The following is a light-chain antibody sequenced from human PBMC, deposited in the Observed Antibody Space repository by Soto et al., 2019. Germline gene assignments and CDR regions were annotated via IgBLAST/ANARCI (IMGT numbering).Light chain of an antibody. Sequence: IVMTQTPSTLSVSPRERATLSCRASQSVSRNLAWYQQKPGQAPRLLIYGACTRATGIPARFSGSVSWPEFTLTISSLQSEDYSVYYCQQYNNWPPITFGQGTRLEIK. CDR2: GAC. V-gene: IGKV3-15*01. J-gene: IGKJ5*01. CDR1: QSVSRN. CDR3: QQYNNWPPIT.